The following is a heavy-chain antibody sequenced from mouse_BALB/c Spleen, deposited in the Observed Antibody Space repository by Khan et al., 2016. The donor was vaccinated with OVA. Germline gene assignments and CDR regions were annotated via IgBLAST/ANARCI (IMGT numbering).Heavy chain of an antibody. CDR3: ARRGLRWDFDY. Sequence: VQLQESGAELAKPGASVKMSCKASGYTFTSYWINWVKQRPGQGLEWIGYINPTTVYTDYNQKFKDKATLTADKSSSTAYMQLSNLTSEDSAVYYCARRGLRWDFDYWGQGTTLTGSS. CDR1: GYTFTSYW. CDR2: INPTTVYT. J-gene: IGHJ2*01. V-gene: IGHV1-7*01. D-gene: IGHD1-1*01.